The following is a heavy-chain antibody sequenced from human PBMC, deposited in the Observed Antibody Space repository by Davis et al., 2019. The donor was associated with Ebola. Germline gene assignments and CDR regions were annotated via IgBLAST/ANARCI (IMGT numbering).Heavy chain of an antibody. D-gene: IGHD3-16*01. Sequence: GESLKISCAASGFTFSSYNMNWVRQAPGKGLEWVSSISSSSSYIYYADSVKGRFTISRDNAKNTLYLQMNSLRAEDTAVYYCMSLSGGSWGQGTLVTVSS. CDR3: MSLSGGS. J-gene: IGHJ5*02. V-gene: IGHV3-21*01. CDR1: GFTFSSYN. CDR2: ISSSSSYI.